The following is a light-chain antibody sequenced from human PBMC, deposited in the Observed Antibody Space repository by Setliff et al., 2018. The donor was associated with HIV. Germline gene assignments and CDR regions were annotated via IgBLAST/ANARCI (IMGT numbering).Light chain of an antibody. CDR3: SSYTSSSLYA. CDR2: EVS. Sequence: QSVLTQPASVSGSPGQSITISCTGTSSDVGSYNYVSWNQQHPGKAPKLMIYEVSNRPSGVSNRFSGSKSGNTASLTLSGLQAEDEADYYCSSYTSSSLYAFGTGTKVTVL. CDR1: SSDVGSYNY. J-gene: IGLJ1*01. V-gene: IGLV2-14*01.